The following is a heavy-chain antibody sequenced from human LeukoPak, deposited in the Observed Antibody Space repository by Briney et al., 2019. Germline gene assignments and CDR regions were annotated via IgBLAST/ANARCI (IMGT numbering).Heavy chain of an antibody. CDR1: GFTFSSYA. Sequence: GGSLRLSCAASGFTFSSYAMSWVRQAPGKGLEWVSAISGSGGSTHYADSVKGRFTISRDNSKNTLYLQMNSLRAEDTAVYYCAKAGNFDWLLFPFDYWGQGTLVTVSS. CDR3: AKAGNFDWLLFPFDY. CDR2: ISGSGGST. D-gene: IGHD3-9*01. J-gene: IGHJ4*02. V-gene: IGHV3-23*01.